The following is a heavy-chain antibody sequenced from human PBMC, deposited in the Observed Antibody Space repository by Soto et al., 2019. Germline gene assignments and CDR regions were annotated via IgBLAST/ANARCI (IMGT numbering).Heavy chain of an antibody. J-gene: IGHJ3*02. V-gene: IGHV3-30*18. CDR3: AKVGSLDGYILNAVNDAFDI. CDR1: GFTFSSYG. CDR2: ISYDGSNK. D-gene: IGHD3-16*02. Sequence: QVQLVESGGGVVQPGRSLRLSCAASGFTFSSYGMHWVRQAPGKGLEWVAVISYDGSNKYYADSVKGRFTISRDNSKNTLYLQMNSLRAEDTAVYYCAKVGSLDGYILNAVNDAFDIWGPGTMVTVSS.